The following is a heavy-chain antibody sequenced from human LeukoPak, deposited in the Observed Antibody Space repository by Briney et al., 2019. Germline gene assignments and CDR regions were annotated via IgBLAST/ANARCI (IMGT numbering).Heavy chain of an antibody. J-gene: IGHJ4*02. D-gene: IGHD4/OR15-4a*01. CDR1: GFTVSSNY. V-gene: IGHV3-53*01. CDR2: IYSGGNT. CDR3: ARGDDYGGAWYYFDY. Sequence: GSLRLSCAASGFTVSSNYMSWVRQAPGKGLEWVSIIYSGGNTYYADSVKGRFTISRDNSKNTLYLQMNSLRAEDTAVYYCARGDDYGGAWYYFDYWGQGTLVTVLS.